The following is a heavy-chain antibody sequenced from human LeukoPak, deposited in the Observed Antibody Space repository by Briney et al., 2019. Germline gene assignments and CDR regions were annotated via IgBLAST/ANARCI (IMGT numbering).Heavy chain of an antibody. CDR2: IYYSGST. J-gene: IGHJ3*02. CDR3: ARHSITMVRGVKPAPAFDI. Sequence: SEALSLTCTVSGGSISSSSYYWGGIRQPPGTGLEWVGSIYYSGSTYDNASLKSRVTISVDTSKNQFSLKLSSVTAPDTAVYYCARHSITMVRGVKPAPAFDIWGQGTMVTVSS. V-gene: IGHV4-39*01. D-gene: IGHD3-10*01. CDR1: GGSISSSSYY.